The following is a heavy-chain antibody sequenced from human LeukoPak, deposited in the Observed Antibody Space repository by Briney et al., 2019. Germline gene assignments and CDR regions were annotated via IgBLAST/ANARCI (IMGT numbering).Heavy chain of an antibody. D-gene: IGHD2-8*01. Sequence: PGGSLRLSCAASGFTFSSYGMHWVRQAPGKGLEWVAVLPYDGNYKYYADSVKGRFAISRDNSENTLYLQMNSLRAEDTAVYYCARYAEYAVSTLCYWGQGTLVTVSA. J-gene: IGHJ4*02. CDR1: GFTFSSYG. CDR2: LPYDGNYK. V-gene: IGHV3-30*03. CDR3: ARYAEYAVSTLCY.